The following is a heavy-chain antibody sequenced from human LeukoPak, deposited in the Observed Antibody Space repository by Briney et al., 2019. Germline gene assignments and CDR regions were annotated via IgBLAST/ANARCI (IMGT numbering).Heavy chain of an antibody. Sequence: GGSLRLSCAASGFTFSSYAMSWVRQAPGKGLEWVSAISGSGGSTYYADSVKGRFTISRDNSKNTLYLQMNSLRAEDTAVYYCAKVYGVLTKTYYYDSSGYSDDYWGQGTLVTVSS. V-gene: IGHV3-23*01. J-gene: IGHJ4*02. CDR3: AKVYGVLTKTYYYDSSGYSDDY. CDR2: ISGSGGST. D-gene: IGHD3-22*01. CDR1: GFTFSSYA.